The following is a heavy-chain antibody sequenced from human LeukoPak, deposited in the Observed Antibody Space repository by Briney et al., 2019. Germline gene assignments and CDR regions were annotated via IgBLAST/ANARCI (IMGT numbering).Heavy chain of an antibody. Sequence: ASEQVSRKASRYTLTRYYIHWVRQAPRQGLKRMAILKPNSGSTSYAQKFKGRVTMTRDTAKRKVYMELSSRTSEDTAVYYCARERLGYGVGGPTDTWGQGTLVTASS. J-gene: IGHJ5*02. V-gene: IGHV1-46*03. D-gene: IGHD4-17*01. CDR1: RYTLTRYY. CDR2: LKPNSGST. CDR3: ARERLGYGVGGPTDT.